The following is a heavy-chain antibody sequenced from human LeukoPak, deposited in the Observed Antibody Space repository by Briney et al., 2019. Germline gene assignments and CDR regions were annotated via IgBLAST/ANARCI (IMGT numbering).Heavy chain of an antibody. CDR2: INTVGSSI. J-gene: IGHJ4*02. D-gene: IGHD6-13*01. CDR3: ARPHPSSIWALPVDY. V-gene: IGHV3-11*01. Sequence: KPGGSLRLSCAASGFTFSDYYMSWVRQAPGKGLELLSYINTVGSSIYYADSVKGRFTISRDNAKNSLFLQMNSLRAEDTAVYYCARPHPSSIWALPVDYWGQGTLVTVSS. CDR1: GFTFSDYY.